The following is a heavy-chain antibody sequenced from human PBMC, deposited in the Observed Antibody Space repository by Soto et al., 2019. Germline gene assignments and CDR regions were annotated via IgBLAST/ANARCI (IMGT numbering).Heavy chain of an antibody. J-gene: IGHJ4*02. CDR1: GFTFFGYA. CDR2: IRGRGYGGTT. Sequence: GSLRLSCTTSGFTFFGYAISCVRHSPFKWREWVGFIRGRGYGGTTEYAASVRGRFTISRDDYNSIAYLEMNSLKTEDTAVYYCARDTPYGYETSGYPHYWGQGALVTVSS. D-gene: IGHD3-22*01. CDR3: ARDTPYGYETSGYPHY. V-gene: IGHV3-49*04.